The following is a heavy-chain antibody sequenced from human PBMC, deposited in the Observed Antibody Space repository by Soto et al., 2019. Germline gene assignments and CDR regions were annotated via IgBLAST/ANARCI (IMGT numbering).Heavy chain of an antibody. CDR1: NGSIDNTVFF. CDR2: ISYSGKT. Sequence: QVQLQESGPGLVRPSQTLSLTCTVSNGSIDNTVFFWNWIRQHPGRGLEWIGYISYSGKTFYNPSLQSRVSMSLDTSTNQFSLKLSSVTAADTAVYFCARHLSGDYPNAYWFDPWGQGTLVTVSS. D-gene: IGHD4-17*01. V-gene: IGHV4-31*03. J-gene: IGHJ5*02. CDR3: ARHLSGDYPNAYWFDP.